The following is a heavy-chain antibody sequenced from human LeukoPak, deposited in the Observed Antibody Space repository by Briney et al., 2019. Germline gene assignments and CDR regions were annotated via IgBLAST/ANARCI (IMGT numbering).Heavy chain of an antibody. CDR3: ARGPMQPSGSYYVDYLDY. CDR2: IYYSGTT. J-gene: IGHJ4*02. CDR1: GGSISSGGYY. V-gene: IGHV4-31*03. Sequence: SQTLSLTCTVSGGSISSGGYYWSWIRQHPGKGPEWIGYIYYSGTTYYNPSLKSRLTISVDTSKNQFSLKLSSVTAADTAVYYCARGPMQPSGSYYVDYLDYWGQGTLVTVSS. D-gene: IGHD1-26*01.